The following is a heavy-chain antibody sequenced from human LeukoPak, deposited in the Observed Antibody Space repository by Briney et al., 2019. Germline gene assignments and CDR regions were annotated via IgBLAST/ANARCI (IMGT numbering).Heavy chain of an antibody. D-gene: IGHD3-10*01. CDR3: ARSPYYGSGSYYIDYYYYYMDV. CDR1: GGTFSSYA. J-gene: IGHJ6*03. V-gene: IGHV1-69*13. Sequence: AASVTVSCKASGGTFSSYAISWVRQAPGQGLEWMGGIIPIFGTANYAQKFQGRVTITADESTSTAYMELSSLRSEDTAVYYCARSPYYGSGSYYIDYYYYYMDVWGKGTTVTVSS. CDR2: IIPIFGTA.